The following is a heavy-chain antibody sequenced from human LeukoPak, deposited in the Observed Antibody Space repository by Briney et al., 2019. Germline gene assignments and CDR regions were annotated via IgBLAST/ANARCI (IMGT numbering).Heavy chain of an antibody. V-gene: IGHV4-59*01. Sequence: PSETLSLTCTVSGGSISSYYWSGIRQPPGKGLEWIGYIYSSGNTNYNPSLKSRVTMPVDTSKNQFSLKLSSLTAADTAVYYCARAGSSGWYPDYWGQGTLVTVSS. J-gene: IGHJ4*02. CDR2: IYSSGNT. CDR3: ARAGSSGWYPDY. CDR1: GGSISSYY. D-gene: IGHD6-19*01.